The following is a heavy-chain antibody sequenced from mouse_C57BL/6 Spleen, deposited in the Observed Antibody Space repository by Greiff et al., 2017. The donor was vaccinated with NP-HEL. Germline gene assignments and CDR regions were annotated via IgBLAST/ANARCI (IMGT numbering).Heavy chain of an antibody. J-gene: IGHJ4*01. CDR3: ARRYDGYCDYAMDY. Sequence: QVQLQQSGPELVKPGASVKLSCKASGYTFTSYDINWVKQRPGQGLEWIGWIYPRDGSTKYNEKFKGKATLTVDTSSSTAYMELHSLTSEDSAVYFCARRYDGYCDYAMDYWGQGTSVTVSS. CDR1: GYTFTSYD. CDR2: IYPRDGST. D-gene: IGHD2-3*01. V-gene: IGHV1-85*01.